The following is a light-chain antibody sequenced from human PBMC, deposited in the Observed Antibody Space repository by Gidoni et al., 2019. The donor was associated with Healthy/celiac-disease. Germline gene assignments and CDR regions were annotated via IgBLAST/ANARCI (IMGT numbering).Light chain of an antibody. CDR3: QQSYSTPLT. CDR1: QSISSY. Sequence: DIQMTQSPSSLSASVGDRVTITCRASQSISSYLNWYQQKPGKAPKRLSYAASSLQSGVPSRFSGSGSGTDFTLTISSLQPEDFATYYCQQSYSTPLTCGGGTKVESK. J-gene: IGKJ4*01. CDR2: AAS. V-gene: IGKV1-39*01.